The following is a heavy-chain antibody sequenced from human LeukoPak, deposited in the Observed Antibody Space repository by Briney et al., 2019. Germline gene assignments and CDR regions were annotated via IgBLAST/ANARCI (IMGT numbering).Heavy chain of an antibody. CDR2: IYYSGST. Sequence: SETLSLTCTVSGDSISRYYWSWIRQPPGKGLEWIGYIYYSGSTNYNPSLKSRVTISVDTSKNQFSLKLHSVTAADTAVYYCASLRYGSGSQGALDYGTDYWGQGSLVTVSS. D-gene: IGHD3-10*01. CDR3: ASLRYGSGSQGALDYGTDY. J-gene: IGHJ4*02. V-gene: IGHV4-59*01. CDR1: GDSISRYY.